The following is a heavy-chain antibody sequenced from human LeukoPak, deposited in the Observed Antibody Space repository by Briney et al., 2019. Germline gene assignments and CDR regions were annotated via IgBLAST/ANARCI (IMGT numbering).Heavy chain of an antibody. CDR2: INHSGST. J-gene: IGHJ3*02. V-gene: IGHV4-34*01. CDR3: ASAYIVDYDAFDI. D-gene: IGHD4-17*01. CDR1: GGSFSGYY. Sequence: PSETLSLTCAVYGGSFSGYYWSWIRQPPGKGLEWIGEINHSGSTNYNPSLKCRVTISVDTSKNQFSLKLSSVTAADTAVYYCASAYIVDYDAFDIWGQGTMVTVSS.